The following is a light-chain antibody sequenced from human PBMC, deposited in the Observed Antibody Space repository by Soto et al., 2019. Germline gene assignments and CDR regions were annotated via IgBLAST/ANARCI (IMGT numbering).Light chain of an antibody. V-gene: IGKV3-20*01. CDR2: GAS. Sequence: ELVMTQSPATLSVSPGERATLSCRASQSVSSYLAWYQQKPGHAPRLLIYGASSRATGIPDRFSGSGSGTDFTLAISRLEPGDSAVYFCQQCDTSPWTFGQGTKV. CDR1: QSVSSY. CDR3: QQCDTSPWT. J-gene: IGKJ1*01.